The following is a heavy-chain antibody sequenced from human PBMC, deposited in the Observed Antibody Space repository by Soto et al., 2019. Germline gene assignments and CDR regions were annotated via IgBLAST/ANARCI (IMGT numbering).Heavy chain of an antibody. CDR3: ARDLHGDPYY. CDR2: ISGSGGST. Sequence: PGGSLRLSCAASGFTFSSYAMSWVRQAPEKGLEWVSVISGSGGSTYYADSVKGRFTISRDNSKNTLYLQMNSLRSDDTAVYYCARDLHGDPYYWGKGTLVTVSS. CDR1: GFTFSSYA. V-gene: IGHV3-23*01. D-gene: IGHD4-17*01. J-gene: IGHJ4*02.